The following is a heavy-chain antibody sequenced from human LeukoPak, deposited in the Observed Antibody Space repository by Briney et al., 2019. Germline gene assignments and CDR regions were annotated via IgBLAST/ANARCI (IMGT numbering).Heavy chain of an antibody. CDR2: IKHDGSDR. V-gene: IGHV3-7*03. D-gene: IGHD6-19*01. CDR3: VRNLAVAGTCFDS. CDR1: GFTFRNYW. Sequence: PGGSLRLSCAASGFTFRNYWMSWVRQAPGTGLEWVANIKHDGSDRNYVTSVRGRFTISRDNAESSLCLQMNSLRVEDTAVYYCVRNLAVAGTCFDSWGQGTLVTVSS. J-gene: IGHJ4*02.